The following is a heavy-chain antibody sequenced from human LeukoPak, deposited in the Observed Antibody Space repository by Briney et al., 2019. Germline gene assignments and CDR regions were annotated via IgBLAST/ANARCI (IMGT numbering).Heavy chain of an antibody. Sequence: PGGSLRLSCAASGFTFSNYGLNWVRQAPGKGPEWVSYISNSGSTIDYADSVKGRFTISRDNAKNSLYLQMNSLRDEDTAVYYCARDRGSSSWYYFDRWGQGTLVTVSS. J-gene: IGHJ4*02. D-gene: IGHD6-13*01. CDR3: ARDRGSSSWYYFDR. CDR2: ISNSGSTI. CDR1: GFTFSNYG. V-gene: IGHV3-48*02.